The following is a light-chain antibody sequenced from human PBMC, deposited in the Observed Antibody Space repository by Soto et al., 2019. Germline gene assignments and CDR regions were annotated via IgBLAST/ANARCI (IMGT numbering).Light chain of an antibody. V-gene: IGKV1-39*01. CDR2: SGS. J-gene: IGKJ2*01. CDR1: QSMSDS. CDR3: QQSYSISYT. Sequence: DIQLTQSPSSLSASVGDRVTISCRASQSMSDSLNWYQQKSGKAPKLLIYSGSTLETGVPSRFSGSGSGTDFTLTISSLQPEDFGTYFCQQSYSISYTFGHGTTLEIK.